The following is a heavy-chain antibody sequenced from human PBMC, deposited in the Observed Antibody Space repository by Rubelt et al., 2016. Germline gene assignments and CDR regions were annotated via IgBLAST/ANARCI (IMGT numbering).Heavy chain of an antibody. CDR3: ARDRGYQLHSWSVGMDV. Sequence: QVQLVQSGSELKTPGASVKVSCKASGYTFTTYTMNWVRQAPGQGLEWMGWFNSNTGKPTYAQGFTGRLVFSLDTSVSTAYLQISSLKAEDSAGYYCARDRGYQLHSWSVGMDVWGQGTTVTVSS. CDR2: FNSNTGKP. CDR1: GYTFTTYT. J-gene: IGHJ6*02. D-gene: IGHD2-2*01. V-gene: IGHV7-4-1*02.